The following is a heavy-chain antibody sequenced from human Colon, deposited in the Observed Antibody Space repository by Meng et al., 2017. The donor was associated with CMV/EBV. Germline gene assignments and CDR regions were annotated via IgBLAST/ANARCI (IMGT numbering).Heavy chain of an antibody. V-gene: IGHV3-30-3*01. D-gene: IGHD6-13*01. J-gene: IGHJ6*02. CDR1: GFIIRSYA. Sequence: GGSLRLSCVGSGFIIRSYAMHWVRQAPGKGLEWVAVISYDGGNKYHADSVKGRFTISRDNSKNTLYLQMNSLRADDTAVYYCARERRAAAGLFYYGMDVWGPGTTVTVSS. CDR2: ISYDGGNK. CDR3: ARERRAAAGLFYYGMDV.